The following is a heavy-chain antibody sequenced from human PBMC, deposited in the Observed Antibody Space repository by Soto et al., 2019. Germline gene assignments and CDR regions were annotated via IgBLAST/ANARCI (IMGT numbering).Heavy chain of an antibody. D-gene: IGHD3-16*02. CDR2: INHSGST. V-gene: IGHV4-34*01. CDR1: GGSFSGYY. Sequence: ETLSLTCAVYGGSFSGYYWSWIRQPPGKGLEWIGEINHSGSTNYNPSLKSRVTISVDTSKNQFSLKLSSVTAADTAVYYCARGGHDYIWGSYRARGFDYWGQGTLVTVSS. CDR3: ARGGHDYIWGSYRARGFDY. J-gene: IGHJ4*02.